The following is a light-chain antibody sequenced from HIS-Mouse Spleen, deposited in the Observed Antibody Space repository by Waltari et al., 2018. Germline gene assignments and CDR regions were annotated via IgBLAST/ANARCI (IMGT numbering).Light chain of an antibody. J-gene: IGLJ2*01. CDR2: DVS. V-gene: IGLV2-14*03. CDR3: SSYTSSSFNVV. CDR1: SSDVGGYNY. Sequence: QSALTQPASVSGSPGQSITISCTGTSSDVGGYNYVSWYQQNPGKAPKLMLYDVSNRPSGVSNRFAGSKSGNTASLTISGRQAEDEADYYCSSYTSSSFNVVFGGGTKLTVL.